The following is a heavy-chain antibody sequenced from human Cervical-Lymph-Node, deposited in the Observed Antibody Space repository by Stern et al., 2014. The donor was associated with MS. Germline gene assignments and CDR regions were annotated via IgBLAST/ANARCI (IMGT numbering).Heavy chain of an antibody. CDR3: ATLDA. CDR1: GFTFSDFS. Sequence: EDQLVESGGGLVQPGGSLRLSCAASGFTFSDFSINWVRQAPGRGLELISSISRRGTTHYADSVKGRFTISRDNGKNSLYLHMSSLRDEDTAVYYCATLDAWGQGTLVIVSS. J-gene: IGHJ5*02. CDR2: ISRRGTT. V-gene: IGHV3-69-1*01.